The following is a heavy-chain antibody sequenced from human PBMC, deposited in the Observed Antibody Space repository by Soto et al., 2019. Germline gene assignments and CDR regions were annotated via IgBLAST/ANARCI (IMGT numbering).Heavy chain of an antibody. D-gene: IGHD2-2*01. Sequence: GGSLRLSCAASGFTFSSYAMSWVRQAPGKGLEWVSAISGSGGSTYYADSVKGRFTISRDNSKNTLYLQMNSLRAEDTAVYYCAKNAGIVVVRSKYGMDVWGQGTTVTVSS. J-gene: IGHJ6*02. CDR1: GFTFSSYA. CDR3: AKNAGIVVVRSKYGMDV. V-gene: IGHV3-23*01. CDR2: ISGSGGST.